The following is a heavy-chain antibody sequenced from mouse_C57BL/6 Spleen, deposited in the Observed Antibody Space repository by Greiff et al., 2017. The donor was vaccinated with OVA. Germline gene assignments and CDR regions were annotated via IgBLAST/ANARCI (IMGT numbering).Heavy chain of an antibody. V-gene: IGHV1-19*01. CDR3: ARASFYSNPDY. J-gene: IGHJ2*01. CDR2: INPYNGGT. CDR1: GYTFTDYY. D-gene: IGHD2-5*01. Sequence: EVKLVESGPVLVKPGASVKMSCKASGYTFTDYYMNWVKQSHGKSLEWIGVINPYNGGTSYNQKFKGKATLTVDKSSSTAYMELNSLTSEDSAVYYCARASFYSNPDYWGQGTTLTVSS.